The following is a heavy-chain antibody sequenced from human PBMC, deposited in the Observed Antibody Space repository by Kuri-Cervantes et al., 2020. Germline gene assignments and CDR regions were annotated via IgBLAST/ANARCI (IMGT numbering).Heavy chain of an antibody. J-gene: IGHJ4*02. CDR1: GFTFDDYA. Sequence: GGSLRLSCAASGFTFDDYAMHWVRQAPGKGLEWVSAISGSGGSTYYADSVKGRFTISRDNSKNTLYLQMNSLRAEDTAVYYCAIRREWELLGIDYWGQGTLGTVSS. V-gene: IGHV3-23*01. CDR3: AIRREWELLGIDY. CDR2: ISGSGGST. D-gene: IGHD1-26*01.